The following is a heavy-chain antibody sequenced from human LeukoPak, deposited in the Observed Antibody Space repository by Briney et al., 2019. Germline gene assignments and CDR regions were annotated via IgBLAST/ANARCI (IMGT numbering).Heavy chain of an antibody. V-gene: IGHV3-23*01. Sequence: PGGSLRLSRAACGYTFQTYCMHWAPQAPGKGREWVSAIVGIGGRKYYTDSVKGRFTIPRDNSKNTLYLEMNTERADDTAVYYFAKTAYVRLQAFYYWGQGTLVPVSS. CDR2: IVGIGGRK. CDR3: AKTAYVRLQAFYY. CDR1: GYTFQTYC. J-gene: IGHJ4*02. D-gene: IGHD4-11*01.